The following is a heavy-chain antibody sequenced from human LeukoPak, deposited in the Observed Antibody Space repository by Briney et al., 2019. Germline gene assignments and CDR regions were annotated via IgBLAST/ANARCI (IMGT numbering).Heavy chain of an antibody. CDR3: ARDGSSSWYKVAFDI. CDR1: GGTFSSYA. Sequence: GASVKVSCKASGGTFSSYAISWVRQAPGQGLEWMGRIIPILGIANYAQKFQGRVTITADKSTSTAYMELSSLRSEDTAVYYCARDGSSSWYKVAFDIWGQGTMVTVSS. CDR2: IIPILGIA. J-gene: IGHJ3*02. V-gene: IGHV1-69*04. D-gene: IGHD6-13*01.